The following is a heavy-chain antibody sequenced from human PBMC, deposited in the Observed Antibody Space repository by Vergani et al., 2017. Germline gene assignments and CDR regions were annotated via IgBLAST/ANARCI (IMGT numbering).Heavy chain of an antibody. J-gene: IGHJ6*02. CDR2: IIPIFGIA. D-gene: IGHD5-18*01. Sequence: VQLVESGAEVKKPGSSVKVSCKASGGTFSSYAISWVRQAPGQGLEWMGGIIPIFGIANYAQKFQGRVTITADKSTSTAYMELSSLRSEDTAVYYCARDTADTAMVSYYYYGMDVWGQGTTVTVSS. CDR1: GGTFSSYA. CDR3: ARDTADTAMVSYYYYGMDV. V-gene: IGHV1-69*17.